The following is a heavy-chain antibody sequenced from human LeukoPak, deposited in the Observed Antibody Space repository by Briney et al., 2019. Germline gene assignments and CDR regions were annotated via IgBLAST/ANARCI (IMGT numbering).Heavy chain of an antibody. V-gene: IGHV4-59*01. D-gene: IGHD5-18*01. CDR2: MQSTGNS. Sequence: PSETLSLTCTVSGGSISTYHWNWIRKSPEKGLEWIGYMQSTGNSNYNPSLKCRVTMSVDMSRNQIVLNLSSVTPADTAVYFCARDKQHSYGRYFDHWGQGILVTVSS. CDR1: GGSISTYH. J-gene: IGHJ4*02. CDR3: ARDKQHSYGRYFDH.